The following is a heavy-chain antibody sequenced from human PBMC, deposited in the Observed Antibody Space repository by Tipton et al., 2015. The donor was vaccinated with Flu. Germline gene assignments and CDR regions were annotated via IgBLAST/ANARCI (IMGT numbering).Heavy chain of an antibody. Sequence: LRLSCTVSGGSISSYYWSWIRQPPGKGLEWIGYIYYSGSTNYNPSLKSRVTISVDTSKNQFSLKLSSVTAADTAVYYCARVSLGRYYFDYWGQGTLVTVSS. CDR1: GGSISSYY. V-gene: IGHV4-59*12. CDR2: IYYSGST. J-gene: IGHJ4*02. CDR3: ARVSLGRYYFDY.